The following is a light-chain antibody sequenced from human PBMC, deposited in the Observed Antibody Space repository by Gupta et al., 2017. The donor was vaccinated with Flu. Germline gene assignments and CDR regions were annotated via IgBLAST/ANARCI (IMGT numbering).Light chain of an antibody. V-gene: IGLV3-9*01. CDR3: QVWDSSTANVV. Sequence: SYELTQPLPVSVALGQPASSTCGRNNIGSKNVHWYQQKPGQAPVLVIYRDSNRPSGIPERFSGSNSGNTATLTISRAQAGDEADYYCQVWDSSTANVVFGGGTKLTVL. CDR2: RDS. J-gene: IGLJ2*01. CDR1: NIGSKN.